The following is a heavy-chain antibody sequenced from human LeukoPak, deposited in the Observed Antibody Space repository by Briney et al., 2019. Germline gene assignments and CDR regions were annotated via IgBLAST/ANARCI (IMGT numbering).Heavy chain of an antibody. CDR2: IYHSGST. Sequence: KPSETLSLTCTVSGYSISSGYYWGWIRQPPGKGLEWIGSIYHSGSTYYNPSLKSRVTISVDTSKNQFSLKLSSVTAADTAVYYCARAEYSGYVNWFDPWGQETLVTVSS. CDR1: GYSISSGYY. J-gene: IGHJ5*02. CDR3: ARAEYSGYVNWFDP. D-gene: IGHD5-12*01. V-gene: IGHV4-38-2*02.